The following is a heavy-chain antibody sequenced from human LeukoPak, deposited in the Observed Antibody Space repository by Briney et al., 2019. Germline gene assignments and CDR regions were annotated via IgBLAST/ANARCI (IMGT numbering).Heavy chain of an antibody. Sequence: GGSLRLSCAASGFTFSSYSMNWVRQAPGKGLEWVSSISSSSSYIYYADSVKGRFTISRDNAKNSLYLQMNSLRAEDTAVYYCAREGGSRRFGESYSPFDYWGQGTLVTVSS. CDR2: ISSSSSYI. D-gene: IGHD3-10*01. CDR1: GFTFSSYS. J-gene: IGHJ4*02. V-gene: IGHV3-21*01. CDR3: AREGGSRRFGESYSPFDY.